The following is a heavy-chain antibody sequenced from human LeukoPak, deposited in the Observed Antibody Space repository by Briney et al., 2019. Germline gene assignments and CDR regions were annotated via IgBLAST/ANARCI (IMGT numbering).Heavy chain of an antibody. J-gene: IGHJ4*02. CDR1: GFTFSSYW. D-gene: IGHD6-13*01. Sequence: GGSLRLSCAASGFTFSSYWMSWVRQAPGKGLEWVANIKPDGSEKYYVDSVRGRFTISRDNAKNSLYLQMNSLSAEDTAVYYCRYSSRGGFDYWGQGTLVTVSS. V-gene: IGHV3-7*01. CDR3: RYSSRGGFDY. CDR2: IKPDGSEK.